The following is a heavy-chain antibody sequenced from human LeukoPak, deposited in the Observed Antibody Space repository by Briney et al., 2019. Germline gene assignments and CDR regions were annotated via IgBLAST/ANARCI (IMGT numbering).Heavy chain of an antibody. CDR3: ATGAYGPEAY. J-gene: IGHJ4*02. D-gene: IGHD3-10*01. Sequence: GGSLRLSCAASGFAFSSYAMSWVRQTPGKGLEWVSAISGSGGSTYYADSVKGRLTISRDNSKNTLYLQMNSLRAEDTAVYYCATGAYGPEAYWGQGTLATVSS. V-gene: IGHV3-23*01. CDR1: GFAFSSYA. CDR2: ISGSGGST.